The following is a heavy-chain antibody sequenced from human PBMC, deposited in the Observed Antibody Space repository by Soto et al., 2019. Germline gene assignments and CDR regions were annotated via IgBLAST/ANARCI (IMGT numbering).Heavy chain of an antibody. CDR2: ISSSSSYI. J-gene: IGHJ3*02. D-gene: IGHD3-10*01. Sequence: GGSLRLSCAASGFTFSTYAMNWVRQAPGKGLEWVSSISSSSSYIYYADSVKGRFTISRDNAKNSLYLQMNSLRAEDTAVYYCASGFGEGLNAFDIWGQGTMVTVSS. CDR1: GFTFSTYA. V-gene: IGHV3-21*01. CDR3: ASGFGEGLNAFDI.